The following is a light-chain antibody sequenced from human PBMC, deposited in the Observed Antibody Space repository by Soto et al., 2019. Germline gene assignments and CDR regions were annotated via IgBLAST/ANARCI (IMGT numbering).Light chain of an antibody. V-gene: IGKV3-15*01. J-gene: IGKJ2*01. Sequence: EIVMTQSPATLSVSPGERATLSCRASQSVSSNLAWYQQKPGQAPRLIIYGASTSATGIPARFSGSGSGTEFTLTISSLQSEDFAVYDCQQYNNWPPATFGQGTKLEIK. CDR3: QQYNNWPPAT. CDR2: GAS. CDR1: QSVSSN.